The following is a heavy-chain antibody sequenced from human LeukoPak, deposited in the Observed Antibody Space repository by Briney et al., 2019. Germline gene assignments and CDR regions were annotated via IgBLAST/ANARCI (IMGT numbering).Heavy chain of an antibody. CDR3: ATDSSGPVEFDY. CDR1: GGIFSSYA. Sequence: ASVTVSCKASGGIFSSYAISGVRQAPGQELDWMGGIIPIFGTANYAQKFQGRVTTTTDESTSTAYMELSSLRSEDTAGYCCATDSSGPVEFDYWGQRTLVTVSS. CDR2: IIPIFGTA. V-gene: IGHV1-69*05. J-gene: IGHJ4*02. D-gene: IGHD6-19*01.